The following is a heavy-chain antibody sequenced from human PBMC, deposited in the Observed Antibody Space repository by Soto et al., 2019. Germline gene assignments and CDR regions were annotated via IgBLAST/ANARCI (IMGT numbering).Heavy chain of an antibody. D-gene: IGHD3-9*01. CDR3: AKDLRSYDILTGYYNVDWFDP. CDR2: ISGSGGST. J-gene: IGHJ5*02. CDR1: GFTFSSYA. V-gene: IGHV3-23*01. Sequence: EVQLLESGGGLVQPGGSLRLSCAASGFTFSSYAMSWVRQAPGKGLEWVSAISGSGGSTYYADSVKGRFTISRDNSKNTLYLQMNSLRAEDTAVYYCAKDLRSYDILTGYYNVDWFDPWGQGTLVTVSS.